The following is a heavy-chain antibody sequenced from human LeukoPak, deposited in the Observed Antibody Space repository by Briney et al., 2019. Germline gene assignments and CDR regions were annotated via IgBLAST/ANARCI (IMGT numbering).Heavy chain of an antibody. D-gene: IGHD3-22*01. CDR2: IWYDGSNK. Sequence: GGSLRLSCAASGFTFSSYGMHWVRQAPGKGLEWVAVIWYDGSNKYYADSVKSRVTISRDNSKNTLYLQMNSLRAEDTAVYYCARVPSSGYMGYYFDYWGQGTLVTVSS. CDR1: GFTFSSYG. V-gene: IGHV3-33*01. CDR3: ARVPSSGYMGYYFDY. J-gene: IGHJ4*02.